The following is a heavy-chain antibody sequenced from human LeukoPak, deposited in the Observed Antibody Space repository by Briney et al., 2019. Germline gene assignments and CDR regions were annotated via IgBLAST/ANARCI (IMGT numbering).Heavy chain of an antibody. CDR1: GFTFDDYG. J-gene: IGHJ4*02. V-gene: IGHV3-9*01. D-gene: IGHD5-12*01. CDR2: ISWHSVSL. Sequence: GGSLRLSCAASGFTFDDYGISWVRQAPGKGLEWVSSISWHSVSLAYADSVKGRFTISRDNAKNSLYLEMNSLRDEDTALYYCAKDVDIVATIPHFWGQGTLVTVSS. CDR3: AKDVDIVATIPHF.